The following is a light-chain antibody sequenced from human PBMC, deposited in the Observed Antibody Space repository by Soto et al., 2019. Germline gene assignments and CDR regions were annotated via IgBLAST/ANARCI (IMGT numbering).Light chain of an antibody. Sequence: ERIMTQSPATLSVSPGESATLSCRASQSVSSNLAWYQQKPGQAPRLLIYGVSTRATGIPARFSGSGSETKFTLTISSLQSEDFAVYYCQQYNNWPPLTFGGGTKVEIK. V-gene: IGKV3-15*01. CDR1: QSVSSN. CDR2: GVS. J-gene: IGKJ4*01. CDR3: QQYNNWPPLT.